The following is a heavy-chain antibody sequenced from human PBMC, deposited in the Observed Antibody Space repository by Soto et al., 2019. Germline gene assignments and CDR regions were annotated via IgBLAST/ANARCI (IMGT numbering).Heavy chain of an antibody. D-gene: IGHD3-10*01. CDR3: ARDLRVGFGELSPYYYYYMDV. V-gene: IGHV3-66*01. Sequence: GGSLRLSCAASGFTVSSNYMSWVRQAPGKGLEWVSVIYSGGSTYYADSVKGRFTISRDNSKNTLYLQMNSLRAEDTAVYYCARDLRVGFGELSPYYYYYMDVWGKGTTVTVSS. CDR1: GFTVSSNY. J-gene: IGHJ6*03. CDR2: IYSGGST.